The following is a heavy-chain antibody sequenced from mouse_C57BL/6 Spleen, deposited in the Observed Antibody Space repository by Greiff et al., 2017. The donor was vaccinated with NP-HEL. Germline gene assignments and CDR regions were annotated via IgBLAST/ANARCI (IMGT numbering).Heavy chain of an antibody. CDR3: TPQFITSGY. D-gene: IGHD1-1*01. CDR1: GFNIKDDY. CDR2: IDPENGDT. V-gene: IGHV14-4*01. Sequence: EVKLMESGAELVRPGASVKLSCTASGFNIKDDYMHWVKQRPEQGLEWIGWIDPENGDTEYASKFQGKATITADTSSNTAYLQLSSLTSEDTAVYYCTPQFITSGYWGQGTTLTVSS. J-gene: IGHJ2*01.